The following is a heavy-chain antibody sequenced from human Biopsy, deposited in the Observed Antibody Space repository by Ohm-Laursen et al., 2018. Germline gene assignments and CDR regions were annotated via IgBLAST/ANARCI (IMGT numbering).Heavy chain of an antibody. V-gene: IGHV1-18*01. J-gene: IGHJ4*02. CDR3: VRGTGSQYFDY. CDR1: GYFFSSYG. Sequence: ASVKVSFKASGYFFSSYGLNWVRQAPGQGLEWMGRISGYNGNTNYAQKFQGRVTMTIDSSASTAYLELRSLRSDDTAFYYCVRGTGSQYFDYWGQGTLVTVSS. CDR2: ISGYNGNT. D-gene: IGHD1-26*01.